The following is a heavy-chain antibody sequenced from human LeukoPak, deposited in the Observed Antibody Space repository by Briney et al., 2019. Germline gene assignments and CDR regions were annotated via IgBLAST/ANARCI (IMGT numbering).Heavy chain of an antibody. J-gene: IGHJ4*02. V-gene: IGHV3-30*04. CDR1: GFTFSSYT. CDR2: ISYDGSNK. D-gene: IGHD3-22*01. Sequence: PGGSLRLSCAASGFTFSSYTMHWVRQAPGKGLEWVAVISYDGSNKYYADSVKGRFTISRDNSENTMYLQMNSLRAEDTAVYYCARDPDSSGSYVFDYWAREPWSPSPQ. CDR3: ARDPDSSGSYVFDY.